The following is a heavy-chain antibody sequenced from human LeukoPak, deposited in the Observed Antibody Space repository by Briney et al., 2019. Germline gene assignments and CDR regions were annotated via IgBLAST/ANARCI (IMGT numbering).Heavy chain of an antibody. CDR3: AREHSGYENYFDY. CDR2: ISAYNGNT. Sequence: GASVKVSCRASGYTFTGYYLHWVRQAPGQGLEWMGWISAYNGNTNYAQKLQGRVTMTTDTSTSTAYMELRSLRSDDTAVYYCAREHSGYENYFDYWGQGTLVTVSS. J-gene: IGHJ4*02. D-gene: IGHD5-12*01. CDR1: GYTFTGYY. V-gene: IGHV1-18*04.